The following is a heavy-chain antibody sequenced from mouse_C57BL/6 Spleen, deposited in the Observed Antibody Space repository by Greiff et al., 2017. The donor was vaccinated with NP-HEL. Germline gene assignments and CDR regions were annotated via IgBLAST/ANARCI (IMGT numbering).Heavy chain of an antibody. CDR2: IYPGDGDT. Sequence: LQESGAELVKPGASVKISCTASGYAFSSSWMNWVKQRPGKGLEWIGRIYPGDGDTNYKGKFKGKATLTADKSSSTAYMELSSLTSEDSAVCLCARAMCGGDYWGQGTSVTVSA. D-gene: IGHD1-1*02. V-gene: IGHV1-82*01. J-gene: IGHJ4*01. CDR1: GYAFSSSW. CDR3: ARAMCGGDY.